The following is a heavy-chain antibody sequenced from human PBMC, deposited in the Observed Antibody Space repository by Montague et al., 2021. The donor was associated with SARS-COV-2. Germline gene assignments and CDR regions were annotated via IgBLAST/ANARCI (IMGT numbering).Heavy chain of an antibody. CDR3: ARATSVRGAVSWFDP. D-gene: IGHD3-10*01. CDR1: GGSISSHF. CDR2: INSNGGT. V-gene: IGHV4-59*11. J-gene: IGHJ5*02. Sequence: SETLSLTCIVSGGSISSHFWSFIRQPPGKGLEWIGYINSNGGTNDNPSLRSRLTMSVDTSKNQFSLQLRSMTPADTAVYFCARATSVRGAVSWFDPWDQGILVTVSS.